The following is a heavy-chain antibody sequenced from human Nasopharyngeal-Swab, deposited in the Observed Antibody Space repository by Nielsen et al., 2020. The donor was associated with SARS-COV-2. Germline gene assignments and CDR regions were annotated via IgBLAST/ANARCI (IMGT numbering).Heavy chain of an antibody. CDR2: FIPIFGTA. J-gene: IGHJ6*02. Sequence: SVKVSCKASGGTSSLSSLLFFLPSPFPFLSFLFVFIPIFGTANYAQKFQGRVTITADESTSTAYMELSSLRSEDTAVYYCARSPAHSSSWYFGRYYYGMDVWGQGTTITVSS. V-gene: IGHV1-69*13. D-gene: IGHD6-13*01. CDR3: ARSPAHSSSWYFGRYYYGMDV. CDR1: GGTSSLSS.